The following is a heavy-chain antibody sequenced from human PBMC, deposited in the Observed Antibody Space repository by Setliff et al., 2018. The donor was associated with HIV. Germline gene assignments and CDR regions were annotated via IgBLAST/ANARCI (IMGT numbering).Heavy chain of an antibody. CDR2: INHSGST. CDR1: GDSISNGLH. Sequence: SETLSLTCTVSGDSISNGLHWGWIRQPPGKGLEWIGEINHSGSTNYNPPLKSRVTISVDTSKNQFSLKLSSVTAADTAVYYCARGSVADNWFDPWGQGTLVTSPQ. CDR3: ARGSVADNWFDP. D-gene: IGHD2-15*01. J-gene: IGHJ5*02. V-gene: IGHV4-34*01.